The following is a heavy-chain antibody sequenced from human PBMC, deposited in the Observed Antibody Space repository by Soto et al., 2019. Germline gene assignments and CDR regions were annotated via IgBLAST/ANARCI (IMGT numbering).Heavy chain of an antibody. CDR1: GGSISDDY. J-gene: IGHJ5*02. V-gene: IGHV4-4*09. CDR3: ARSYYDRSGYAVDA. D-gene: IGHD3-22*01. CDR2: MYKGGSI. Sequence: SETLSLTCRVSGGSISDDYWSWIRQPPGKRLEWIGYMYKGGSINYNPSLKSRVTFSVDTSKNQFSLKLSSVTAADTAVYYCARSYYDRSGYAVDAWGQGTLVTVSS.